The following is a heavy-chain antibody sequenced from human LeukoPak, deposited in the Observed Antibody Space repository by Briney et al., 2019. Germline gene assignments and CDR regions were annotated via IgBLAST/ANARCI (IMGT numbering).Heavy chain of an antibody. Sequence: GGSLRLSCAASGFTFSNYGMHWVRQAPGKGLEWLAVISHDGSNKYYADSVKGRFTISRDNSKNTLYLQMNSLRAEDTAVYYCAKDSSYDSSGYMYWGQGTLVTVSS. CDR2: ISHDGSNK. J-gene: IGHJ4*02. V-gene: IGHV3-30*18. CDR1: GFTFSNYG. D-gene: IGHD3-22*01. CDR3: AKDSSYDSSGYMY.